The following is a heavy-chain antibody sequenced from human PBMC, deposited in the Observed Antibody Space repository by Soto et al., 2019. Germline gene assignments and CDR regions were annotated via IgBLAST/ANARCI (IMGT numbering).Heavy chain of an antibody. Sequence: GGSLRLSCAASEFTFSDYIMNWVRQAPGKRLEWVSYISSTSSTIYYADSVKGRFTISRDNAKNSLYLQMNSLRAEDTAVYYCAREWEPDAFDIWGQGTMLTVSS. CDR3: AREWEPDAFDI. D-gene: IGHD1-26*01. CDR2: ISSTSSTI. V-gene: IGHV3-48*01. CDR1: EFTFSDYI. J-gene: IGHJ3*02.